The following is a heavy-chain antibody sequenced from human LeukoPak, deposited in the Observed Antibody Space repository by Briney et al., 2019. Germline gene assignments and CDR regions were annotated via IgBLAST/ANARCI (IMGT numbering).Heavy chain of an antibody. J-gene: IGHJ3*02. V-gene: IGHV3-23*01. CDR1: GFTFSSYA. Sequence: GGSLRLSCAASGFTFSSYAMSWVRQAPGKGLEWVSAISGSGGSTYYADSVKGRFTISRDNAKNSLYLQMNSLRAEDTALYYCAKDQGYSGYDGAFDIWGQGTMVTVSS. D-gene: IGHD5-12*01. CDR3: AKDQGYSGYDGAFDI. CDR2: ISGSGGST.